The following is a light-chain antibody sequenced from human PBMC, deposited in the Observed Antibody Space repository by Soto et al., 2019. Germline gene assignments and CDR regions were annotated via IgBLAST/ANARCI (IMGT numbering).Light chain of an antibody. V-gene: IGKV3-20*01. Sequence: EIVLTQSPGTLSLSPGERATLSCRASQSVSSSYLAWYQQKPGQAPRLLIYGASGRATGIPDSFSGSGSGPGFTLTIRTLEPEDFAVYYFQQYGSSPRFTFGPGTKVDIK. CDR1: QSVSSSY. CDR2: GAS. J-gene: IGKJ3*01. CDR3: QQYGSSPRFT.